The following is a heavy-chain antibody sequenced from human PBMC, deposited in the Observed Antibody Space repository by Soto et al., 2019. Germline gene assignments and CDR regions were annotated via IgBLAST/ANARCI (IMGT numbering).Heavy chain of an antibody. CDR1: GGTFSSYA. J-gene: IGHJ6*02. CDR2: IIPIFGTA. Sequence: VKVSCKASGGTFSSYAISWVRQAPGQEIERMGGIIPIFGTANYAQKFQGRVTITADETTSTAYMELSSLRSEDTAVYYCARDTWRSSFVDNYYYYGMDVWGQGSTVTVSS. CDR3: ARDTWRSSFVDNYYYYGMDV. V-gene: IGHV1-69*13. D-gene: IGHD6-6*01.